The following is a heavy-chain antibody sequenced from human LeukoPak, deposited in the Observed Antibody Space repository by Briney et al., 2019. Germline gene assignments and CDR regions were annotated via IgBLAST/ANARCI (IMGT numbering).Heavy chain of an antibody. CDR2: IYHSGST. D-gene: IGHD3-9*01. V-gene: IGHV4-38-2*02. CDR3: ARAPDIAEDFDY. CDR1: GGSISSYY. Sequence: SETLSLTCTVSGGSISSYYWGWIRQPPGKGLEWIGSIYHSGSTYYNPSLKSRVTISVDTSKNQFSLKLSSVTAADTAVYYCARAPDIAEDFDYWGQGTLVTVSS. J-gene: IGHJ4*02.